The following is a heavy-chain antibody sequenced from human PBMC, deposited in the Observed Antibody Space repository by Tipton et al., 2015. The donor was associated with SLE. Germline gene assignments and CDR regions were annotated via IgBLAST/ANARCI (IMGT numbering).Heavy chain of an antibody. V-gene: IGHV4-34*01. J-gene: IGHJ4*02. D-gene: IGHD3-3*01. Sequence: LRLSCAVYGGSFSGYYWTWIRQPPGKGLEWIGEINHSGNTNYSPSLKSRFIMSVDTSKNHFSLRLDSLTAADTAIYYCVRSSGYYIDFRGQGPLVPVSS. CDR2: INHSGNT. CDR3: VRSSGYYIDF. CDR1: GGSFSGYY.